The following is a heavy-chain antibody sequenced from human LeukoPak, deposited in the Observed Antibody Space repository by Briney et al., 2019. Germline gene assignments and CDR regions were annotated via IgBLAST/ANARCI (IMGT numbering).Heavy chain of an antibody. Sequence: SQTLSLTCSVSGVSVSDGRYYWTWIRQHPGKCLEWIGYKYYSGSAKYNPSLKSRLTISVDTSKNQFSLQLSSVTAADTATYYCATPYCSSISCLDVFNMWGQGTRVTVSS. CDR3: ATPYCSSISCLDVFNM. D-gene: IGHD2-2*01. CDR1: GVSVSDGRYY. J-gene: IGHJ3*02. CDR2: KYYSGSA. V-gene: IGHV4-31*03.